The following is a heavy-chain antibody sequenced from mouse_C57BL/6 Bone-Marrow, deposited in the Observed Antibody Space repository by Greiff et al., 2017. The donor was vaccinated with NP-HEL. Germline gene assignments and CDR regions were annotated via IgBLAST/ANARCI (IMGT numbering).Heavy chain of an antibody. Sequence: VQLKESGPGMVKPSQSLSLTCTVTGYSITSGYDWHWIRHFPGNKLEWMGYISYSGSTNYNPSLKSRISITHDTSKNHFFLKLNSVTTEDTATYYCATYGYDGGYYAMDYWGQGTSVTVSS. CDR2: ISYSGST. CDR3: ATYGYDGGYYAMDY. J-gene: IGHJ4*01. D-gene: IGHD2-2*01. V-gene: IGHV3-1*01. CDR1: GYSITSGYD.